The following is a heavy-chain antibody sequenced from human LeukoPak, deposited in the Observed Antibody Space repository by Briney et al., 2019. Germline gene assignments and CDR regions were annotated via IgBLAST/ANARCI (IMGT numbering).Heavy chain of an antibody. V-gene: IGHV3-30*19. D-gene: IGHD3-22*01. J-gene: IGHJ3*01. Sequence: PGGSLRLSCAASGFTFSSYAMHWVRQGPDKGLEWVAVISYDGSNKYYTDSVEGRFTISRDNSKNTLYLQTNSLRAEDTAVYYCARILRDSRAYYEAFDVWGQGTMVTVSS. CDR1: GFTFSSYA. CDR2: ISYDGSNK. CDR3: ARILRDSRAYYEAFDV.